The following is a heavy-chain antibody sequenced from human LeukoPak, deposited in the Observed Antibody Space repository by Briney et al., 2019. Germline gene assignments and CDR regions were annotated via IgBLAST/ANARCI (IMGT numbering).Heavy chain of an antibody. CDR3: AKGRRYTSGWYQLDY. CDR1: GFTFRSYG. V-gene: IGHV3-30*18. CDR2: ISYDGSDK. J-gene: IGHJ4*02. D-gene: IGHD6-19*01. Sequence: GGSLRLSCAASGFTFRSYGMHWVRQAPGKGLEWVAAISYDGSDKYYADSVKGRFTISRDNSKNTLYLQMNSLRAGDTAVYYCAKGRRYTSGWYQLDYWGQGTLVTVSS.